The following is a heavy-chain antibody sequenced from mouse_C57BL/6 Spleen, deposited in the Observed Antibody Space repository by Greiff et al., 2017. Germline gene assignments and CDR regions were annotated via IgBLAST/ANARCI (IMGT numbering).Heavy chain of an antibody. J-gene: IGHJ2*01. CDR1: GYSFTGYF. V-gene: IGHV1-20*01. CDR3: ARGGYYGSEYYFDY. Sequence: VQLQQSGPELVKPGDSVKISCKASGYSFTGYFMNWVMQSHGKSLEWIGRINPYNGDTFYNQKFKGKATLTVDKSSSTAHMELRSLTYEDSAVYYCARGGYYGSEYYFDYWGQGTTRTVSS. CDR2: INPYNGDT. D-gene: IGHD1-1*01.